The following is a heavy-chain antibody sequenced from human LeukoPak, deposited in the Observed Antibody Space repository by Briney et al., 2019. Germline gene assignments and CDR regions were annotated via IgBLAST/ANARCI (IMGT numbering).Heavy chain of an antibody. D-gene: IGHD3-10*01. CDR1: GGPFSGYF. Sequence: SETLSLTCAVSGGPFSGYFWSWIRQSSGKGLEWIGEIHNSGTTNYNPSLNSRVTISEDTSKNQFYLDLSSVTAADTAVYYCARRYYYNLGSFPFDFWGQGTPVTVSS. CDR3: ARRYYYNLGSFPFDF. V-gene: IGHV4-34*01. CDR2: IHNSGTT. J-gene: IGHJ4*02.